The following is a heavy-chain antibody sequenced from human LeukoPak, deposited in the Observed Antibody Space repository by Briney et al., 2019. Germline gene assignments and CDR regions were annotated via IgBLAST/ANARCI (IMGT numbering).Heavy chain of an antibody. CDR1: GFTFSDYA. J-gene: IGHJ5*02. V-gene: IGHV3-66*01. Sequence: GGSLRLSCAASGFTFSDYAMSWVRQAPGKGLEWVSGIYSGGRTYYADSVKGRFTISRDNSKNTLYFQMNNLRAEDTAVYYCAGGQGWVADHWGQRTLVTVSS. CDR3: AGGQGWVADH. CDR2: IYSGGRT. D-gene: IGHD1-26*01.